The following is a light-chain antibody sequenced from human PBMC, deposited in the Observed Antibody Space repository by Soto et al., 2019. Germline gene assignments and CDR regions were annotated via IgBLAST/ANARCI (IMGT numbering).Light chain of an antibody. Sequence: SYELPQPPSVSVSPGQTASITCSGDKLGDKYACWYQQKPGQSPVLVIYQDSKRPSGIPERFSGSNSGNTATLTISGTQAMDEADYYCQAWDSSTAVFGGGTKVTVL. V-gene: IGLV3-1*01. CDR2: QDS. J-gene: IGLJ2*01. CDR3: QAWDSSTAV. CDR1: KLGDKY.